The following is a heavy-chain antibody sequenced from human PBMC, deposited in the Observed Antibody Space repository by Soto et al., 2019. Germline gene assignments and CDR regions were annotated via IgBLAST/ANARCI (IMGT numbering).Heavy chain of an antibody. Sequence: GKGLEWVAVISYDGSNKYYADSVKGRFTISRDNSKNTLYLQMNSLRAEDTAVYYCAKRSYFFGGCYSALTNWPGFD. CDR2: ISYDGSNK. CDR3: AKRSYFFGGCYSALTNWPGFD. J-gene: IGHJ5*01. D-gene: IGHD2-21*02. V-gene: IGHV3-30*18.